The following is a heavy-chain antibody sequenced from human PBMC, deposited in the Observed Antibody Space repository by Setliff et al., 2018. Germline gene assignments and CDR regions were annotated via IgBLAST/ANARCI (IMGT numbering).Heavy chain of an antibody. CDR2: INHSGNT. Sequence: SETLSLTCAVSGDSISSGNWWSWVRQPPEKGLEWIGEINHSGNTYYNPSLKSRVTISVDTSKNQFSLKLSSVTAADTAVYYCASSISSSWYPHGYMDVWGKGTTVTVSS. CDR3: ASSISSSWYPHGYMDV. D-gene: IGHD6-13*01. J-gene: IGHJ6*03. V-gene: IGHV4-4*02. CDR1: GDSISSGNW.